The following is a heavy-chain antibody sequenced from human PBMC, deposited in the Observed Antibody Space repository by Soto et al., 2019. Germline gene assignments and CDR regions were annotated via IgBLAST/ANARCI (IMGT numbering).Heavy chain of an antibody. CDR2: IVVGSGNT. J-gene: IGHJ4*02. V-gene: IGHV1-58*01. Sequence: VASVKVTCTACGFRFTSSSVQWVRQARGQRLEWIGWIVVGSGNTNYAQKFQERVTITRDMSTSTAYMELSSLRSEDTAVYYCAAPCRYYYDSSQKYFDYWGKGTLVTVSS. D-gene: IGHD3-22*01. CDR1: GFRFTSSS. CDR3: AAPCRYYYDSSQKYFDY.